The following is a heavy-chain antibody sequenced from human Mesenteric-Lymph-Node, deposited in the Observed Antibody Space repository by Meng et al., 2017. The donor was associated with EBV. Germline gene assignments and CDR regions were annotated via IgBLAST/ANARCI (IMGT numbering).Heavy chain of an antibody. J-gene: IGHJ5*02. CDR3: AALGSFASSIDP. D-gene: IGHD3-16*01. Sequence: QGRLQPWGAGLLKPSETLSLTCAVYCGSFSDYYWTWIRQPPGKGLEWIGEVNHAGTTIYNPSLESRVTISVDTSKNQFSLKLTSVTAADTAVYFCAALGSFASSIDPWGQGTLVTASS. CDR1: CGSFSDYY. V-gene: IGHV4-34*01. CDR2: VNHAGTT.